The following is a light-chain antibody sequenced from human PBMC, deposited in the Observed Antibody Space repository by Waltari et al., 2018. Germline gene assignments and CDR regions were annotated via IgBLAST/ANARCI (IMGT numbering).Light chain of an antibody. Sequence: DIQMTQSPSSVSASVGDRVTLTCRASQGISTCLAWYQQKPGEAPKLLIYAAYILEFGVPSRFSGSGSGTDFTLTIASLQREDVATYYCQQANTVPRTFGRGTKVEVK. CDR1: QGISTC. V-gene: IGKV1-12*01. CDR3: QQANTVPRT. J-gene: IGKJ4*01. CDR2: AAY.